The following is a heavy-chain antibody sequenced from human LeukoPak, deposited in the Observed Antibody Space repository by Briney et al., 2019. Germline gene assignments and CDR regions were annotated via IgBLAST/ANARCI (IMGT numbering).Heavy chain of an antibody. V-gene: IGHV3-7*01. CDR3: ARGSYYYDSSGYCIFDY. Sequence: GGSLRLSCAASGFTFSSYWMGWVRQAPGKGLEWVANIKQDGSEKYYVDSVKGRFTISRDNAKNSLYLQMNSLRAEDTAVYYCARGSYYYDSSGYCIFDYWGRGTLVTVSS. CDR2: IKQDGSEK. D-gene: IGHD3-22*01. CDR1: GFTFSSYW. J-gene: IGHJ4*02.